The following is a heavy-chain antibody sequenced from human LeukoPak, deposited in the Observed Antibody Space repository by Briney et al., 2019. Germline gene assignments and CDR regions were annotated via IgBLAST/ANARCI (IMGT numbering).Heavy chain of an antibody. CDR1: GASVSTYY. D-gene: IGHD3-3*01. Sequence: PSETLSLTCTVSGASVSTYYWNWIRQPPGKGLEWIGYFHYSGSTNYSPSLKSRVTISVDTSKNQFSLKLSSVTAADTAVYYCARDTRFWSGYAYFDFWGQGILVTVSS. CDR3: ARDTRFWSGYAYFDF. CDR2: FHYSGST. J-gene: IGHJ4*02. V-gene: IGHV4-59*02.